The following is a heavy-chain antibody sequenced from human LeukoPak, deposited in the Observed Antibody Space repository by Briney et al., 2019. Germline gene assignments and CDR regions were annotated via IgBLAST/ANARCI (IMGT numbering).Heavy chain of an antibody. J-gene: IGHJ4*02. CDR2: ISYDGSNK. V-gene: IGHV3-30-3*01. CDR1: GFTFSSYA. Sequence: GRSLRLSCAASGFTFSSYAMHWVRQAPGKGLEWVAVISYDGSNKHYADSVKGRFTISRDNSKNTLYLQMNSLRAEDTAVYYCARGASVAVAGTFLGYWGQGTLVTVSS. CDR3: ARGASVAVAGTFLGY. D-gene: IGHD6-19*01.